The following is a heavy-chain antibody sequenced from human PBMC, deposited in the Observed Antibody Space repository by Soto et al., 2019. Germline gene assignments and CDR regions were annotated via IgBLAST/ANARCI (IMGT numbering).Heavy chain of an antibody. D-gene: IGHD1-26*01. V-gene: IGHV2-70*01. CDR2: IDWDDDK. CDR3: ERAIVGATELGAFDI. J-gene: IGHJ3*02. Sequence: GPTLVNPTQTLTLTCTFSGFSLSTSGMCVSWIRQPPGKALEWLALIDWDDDKYYSTSLKTRLTISKDTSKNQVVLTMTNMDPVDTAKYYCERAIVGATELGAFDIWGQGTMVTVSS. CDR1: GFSLSTSGMC.